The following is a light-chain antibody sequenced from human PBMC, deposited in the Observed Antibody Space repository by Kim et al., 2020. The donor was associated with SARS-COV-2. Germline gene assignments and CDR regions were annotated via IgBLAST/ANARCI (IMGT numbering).Light chain of an antibody. CDR1: SLRTYY. CDR3: HSRATTAIRV. V-gene: IGLV3-19*01. CDR2: NGN. J-gene: IGLJ1*01. Sequence: SSELTQDPAVSVALGQTVRITCHGGSLRTYYASWYLQRPGQAPKLVLYNGNVWPGGIQDRLAGPSLGTTASFIIAAAQPADEGDYYCHSRATTAIRVFGA.